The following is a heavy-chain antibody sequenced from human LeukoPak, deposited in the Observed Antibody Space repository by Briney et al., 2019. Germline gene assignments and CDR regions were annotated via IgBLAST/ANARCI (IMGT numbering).Heavy chain of an antibody. D-gene: IGHD2-15*01. CDR2: IYYSGST. J-gene: IGHJ5*02. CDR1: GGSISSGGYY. Sequence: SETLSLTCTVSGGSISSGGYYWSWIRQHPGKGLEWIGYIYYSGSTNYNPSLKSRVTISVDTSKNQFSLKLSSVTAADTAVYYCARENCSGGSCYVGWFDPWGQGTLVTVSS. CDR3: ARENCSGGSCYVGWFDP. V-gene: IGHV4-61*08.